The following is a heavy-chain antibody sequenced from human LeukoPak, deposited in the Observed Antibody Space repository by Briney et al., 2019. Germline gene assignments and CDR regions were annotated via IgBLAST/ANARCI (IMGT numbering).Heavy chain of an antibody. CDR3: ARGTYYYGSGRAFDI. Sequence: SETLSLTCTVSGGSISSYYWSWIRQPAGKGLEWIGRIYTSGSTNYNPSLKSRVTISVDTSKNQFSLKLSSVTAADTAVYYCARGTYYYGSGRAFDIWGQGTMVTVSS. CDR2: IYTSGST. D-gene: IGHD3-10*01. J-gene: IGHJ3*02. V-gene: IGHV4-4*07. CDR1: GGSISSYY.